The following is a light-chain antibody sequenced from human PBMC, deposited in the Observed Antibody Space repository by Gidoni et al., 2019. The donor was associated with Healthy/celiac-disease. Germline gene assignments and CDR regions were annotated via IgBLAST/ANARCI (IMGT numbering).Light chain of an antibody. V-gene: IGKV1-39*01. CDR3: QQSYSTPLT. CDR2: AAS. CDR1: QRISSY. Sequence: DLQITQSPSSLSASVGDRVTITCRASQRISSYLNWYQQKPGKAPKLLIYAASSLQSGVPSRFSGSGSGTDFTLTISSLQPEDFATYYCQQSYSTPLTFGGGTKVEIK. J-gene: IGKJ4*01.